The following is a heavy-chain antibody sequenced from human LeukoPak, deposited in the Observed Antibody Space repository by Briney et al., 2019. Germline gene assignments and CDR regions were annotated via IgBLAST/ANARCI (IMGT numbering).Heavy chain of an antibody. Sequence: ASVKVSCKASGYTFKGYYIHWVRQAPGQGLEWMGWINPDSGVTRYAQKFQGRVTMTRDTSISTAYMELNRLTSDDTAVYFCARDSGYGDYDYWGQGILVNVSS. V-gene: IGHV1-2*02. D-gene: IGHD4-17*01. J-gene: IGHJ4*02. CDR3: ARDSGYGDYDY. CDR1: GYTFKGYY. CDR2: INPDSGVT.